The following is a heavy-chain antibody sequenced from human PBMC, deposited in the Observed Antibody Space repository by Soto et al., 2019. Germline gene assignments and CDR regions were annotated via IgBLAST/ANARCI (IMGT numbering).Heavy chain of an antibody. V-gene: IGHV4-31*03. CDR3: VRVRGVATIVYYYGMDV. Sequence: QVQLQESGPGLVKPSQTLSLTCTVSGGSISSGGDYWSWIRQHPGKGLEWIGYIYYSGSTYYNPSLKSRVTITVDTSKHQFSLKLSSVTAADTAVYYCVRVRGVATIVYYYGMDVWGQGTTVTVSS. J-gene: IGHJ6*02. CDR2: IYYSGST. D-gene: IGHD5-12*01. CDR1: GGSISSGGDY.